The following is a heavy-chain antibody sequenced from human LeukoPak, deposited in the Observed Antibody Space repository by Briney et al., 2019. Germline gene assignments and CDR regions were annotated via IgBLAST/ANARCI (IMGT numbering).Heavy chain of an antibody. V-gene: IGHV3-7*01. CDR2: INPDGNKK. CDR3: ARDLAYSRLDY. CDR1: GFTFSSYA. D-gene: IGHD5-18*01. Sequence: PGGSLRLSCAASGFTFSSYAMSWVRQAPGKGLEWVASINPDGNKKYSADSVRGRFTISRDNAENPLYLQMNSLRVEDTAFYYCARDLAYSRLDYWGQGMLVTVSS. J-gene: IGHJ4*02.